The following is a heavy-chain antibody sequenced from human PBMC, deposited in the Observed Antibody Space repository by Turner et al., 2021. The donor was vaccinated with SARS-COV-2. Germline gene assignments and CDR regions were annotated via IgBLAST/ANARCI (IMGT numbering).Heavy chain of an antibody. V-gene: IGHV4-39*01. D-gene: IGHD1-1*01. J-gene: IGHJ6*02. CDR3: VGEETGRYYYYYGMDV. Sequence: QLQLQESGPGLVKPSETLSLTCTVSGGSISSSSYYWGWIRQPPGKGLECIGTIYYSGSTYYNPSLKSRVTISVDTSKNQFSLKLSSVTAADTAVYYCVGEETGRYYYYYGMDVWGQGTTVTVSS. CDR2: IYYSGST. CDR1: GGSISSSSYY.